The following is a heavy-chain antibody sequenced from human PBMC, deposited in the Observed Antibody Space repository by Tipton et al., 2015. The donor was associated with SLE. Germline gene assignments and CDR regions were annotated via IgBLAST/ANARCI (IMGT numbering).Heavy chain of an antibody. CDR1: GYSFTSYW. CDR2: IYPGDSDT. D-gene: IGHD1-14*01. V-gene: IGHV5-51*03. Sequence: QLVQSGAEVKKPGESLKISCKGSGYSFTSYWIGWVRQMPGKGLEWMGIIYPGDSDTRYSPSFQGQVTISADKSISTAYLHWSSLKASDTAMYFCARGPTSIMNPYYFDHWGQGTLVTVSS. CDR3: ARGPTSIMNPYYFDH. J-gene: IGHJ4*02.